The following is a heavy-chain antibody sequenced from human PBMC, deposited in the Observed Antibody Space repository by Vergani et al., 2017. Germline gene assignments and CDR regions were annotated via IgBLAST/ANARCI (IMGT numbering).Heavy chain of an antibody. CDR2: IHYSENT. CDR3: ARSRIYYGAGSPDY. D-gene: IGHD3-10*01. CDR1: FDSIRNLY. V-gene: IGHV4-59*11. Sequence: QVQLQESGPGLVKSSETLSLTCSVSFDSIRNLYCNWIRQPPGKGLEWIGSIHYSENTNYIPSLKTRVTISVDTSKNQFSLTLTSVTAADTAVYYCARSRIYYGAGSPDYWGQGTLVTVSS. J-gene: IGHJ4*02.